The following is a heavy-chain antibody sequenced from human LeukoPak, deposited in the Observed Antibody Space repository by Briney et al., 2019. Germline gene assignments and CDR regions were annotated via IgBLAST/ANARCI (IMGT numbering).Heavy chain of an antibody. J-gene: IGHJ4*02. V-gene: IGHV4-34*01. CDR3: ARDVPTYYYDSSGYPTLDY. CDR1: GGSFSGYY. Sequence: SETLSLTCAVYGGSFSGYYWSWIRQPPGKGLEWIGEINHSGSTNYNPSLKSRVTISVDTFKNQFSLKLSSVTAADTAVYYCARDVPTYYYDSSGYPTLDYWGQGTLVTVSS. CDR2: INHSGST. D-gene: IGHD3-22*01.